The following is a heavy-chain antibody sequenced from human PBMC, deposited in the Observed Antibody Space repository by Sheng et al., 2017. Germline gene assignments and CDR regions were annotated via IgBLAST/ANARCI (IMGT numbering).Heavy chain of an antibody. CDR1: GFTFGDYY. CDR2: ISLSSTYT. CDR3: ARVFREIGAWYYFDF. V-gene: IGHV3-11*05. J-gene: IGHJ4*01. D-gene: IGHD2-8*02. Sequence: VRLVESGGGLVKPGGSLRLSCTASGFTFGDYYMAWIRQPPGKGLEWVSYISLSSTYTQYSDSVQGRFLISRDNAQMSVTLQMNALRIEDTAMYYCARVFREIGAWYYFDFWGNGALVAVSS.